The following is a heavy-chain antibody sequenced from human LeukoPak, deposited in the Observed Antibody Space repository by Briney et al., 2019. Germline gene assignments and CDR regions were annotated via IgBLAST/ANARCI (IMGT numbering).Heavy chain of an antibody. CDR2: IYYTGST. CDR3: ARYISSGLDY. V-gene: IGHV4-59*08. J-gene: IGHJ4*02. CDR1: GGSISGYY. D-gene: IGHD6-6*01. Sequence: SETLSLTCTVSGGSISGYYWSWIRQPPGKGLEWIGHIYYTGSTSYNPSLKSRVTISVDTSKNQFSLKLSHVNAADTAVYYCARYISSGLDYWGQGTLVTVSS.